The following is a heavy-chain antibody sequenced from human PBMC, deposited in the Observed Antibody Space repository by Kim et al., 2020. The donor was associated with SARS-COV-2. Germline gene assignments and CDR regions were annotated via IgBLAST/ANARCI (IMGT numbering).Heavy chain of an antibody. Sequence: GGSLRLSCAASGFTFSSYEMNWVRQAPGKGLEWVSYISSSGSTIYYADSVKGRFTISRDNAKNSLYLQMNSLRAEDTAVYYCAREGLHYYDSSGYHQAFDIGGQGTMVTVSS. CDR1: GFTFSSYE. CDR2: ISSSGSTI. D-gene: IGHD3-22*01. V-gene: IGHV3-48*03. CDR3: AREGLHYYDSSGYHQAFDI. J-gene: IGHJ3*02.